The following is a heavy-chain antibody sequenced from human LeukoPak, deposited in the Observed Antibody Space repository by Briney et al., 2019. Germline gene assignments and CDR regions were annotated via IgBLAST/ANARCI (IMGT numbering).Heavy chain of an antibody. V-gene: IGHV4-30-4*01. Sequence: SQTLSLTCTVSGVSISSGDSYWSWIRQPPGKGLEWIGSIYYSGSTYYNPSLKSRVIISVDTSKNQFSLKLSSVTAADTAVYYCARAGQYYYDSAGYFPDYWGQGTLVTVSS. D-gene: IGHD3-22*01. J-gene: IGHJ4*02. CDR1: GVSISSGDSY. CDR2: IYYSGST. CDR3: ARAGQYYYDSAGYFPDY.